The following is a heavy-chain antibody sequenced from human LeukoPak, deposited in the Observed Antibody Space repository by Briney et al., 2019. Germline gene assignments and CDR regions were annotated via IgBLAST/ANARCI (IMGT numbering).Heavy chain of an antibody. CDR2: IYYTGST. CDR1: GDSIRSYY. D-gene: IGHD5-12*01. Sequence: PSETLSLTCTVSGDSIRSYYWNWIRRPPGKGLEWVGYIYYTGSTSYNPSLKSRVTISLDTSKSQFSLRLTSVTAADTAVYYCASHGSSGHDPLTWGQGTLVTVSS. CDR3: ASHGSSGHDPLT. V-gene: IGHV4-59*08. J-gene: IGHJ4*01.